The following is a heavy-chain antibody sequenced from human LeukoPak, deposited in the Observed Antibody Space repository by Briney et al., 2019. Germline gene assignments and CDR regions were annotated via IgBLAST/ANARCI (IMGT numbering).Heavy chain of an antibody. CDR3: ARKRLQFPFDY. D-gene: IGHD5-24*01. CDR1: GFTFSSYG. V-gene: IGHV3-21*01. CDR2: ISSSSSYI. J-gene: IGHJ4*02. Sequence: GGSLRLSCAASGFTFSSYGMHWVRQAPGKGLEWVSSISSSSSYIYYADSVKGRFTISRDNAKNSLYLQMNSLRAEDTAVYYCARKRLQFPFDYWGQGTLVTVSS.